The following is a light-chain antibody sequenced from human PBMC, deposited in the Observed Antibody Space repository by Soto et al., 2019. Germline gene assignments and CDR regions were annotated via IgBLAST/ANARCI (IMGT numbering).Light chain of an antibody. Sequence: IVMTHSPATLSVSAWQWVTHSFSSSQSVSSNLAWYQQRPGQAPRLLIYGASTRATGIPARFSGSGSGTEFTLTISSLQSEDFAVYYCQQYNNWPPITFGQGTRLEN. J-gene: IGKJ5*01. CDR2: GAS. CDR1: QSVSSN. CDR3: QQYNNWPPIT. V-gene: IGKV3-15*01.